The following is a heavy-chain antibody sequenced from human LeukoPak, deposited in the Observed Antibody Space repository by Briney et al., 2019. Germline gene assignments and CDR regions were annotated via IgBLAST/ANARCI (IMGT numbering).Heavy chain of an antibody. J-gene: IGHJ6*02. V-gene: IGHV4-59*08. CDR2: IYYSGST. CDR3: ARSYSYYYYYYGMDV. Sequence: SETLSLTCTVSGGSISSYYWSWIRQPPGKGLEWIGYIYYSGSTNYNPSLKSRVTISVDTYKNQLSLNLSSVTAADTAVYYCARSYSYYYYYYGMDVWGQGTTVTVSS. D-gene: IGHD4-11*01. CDR1: GGSISSYY.